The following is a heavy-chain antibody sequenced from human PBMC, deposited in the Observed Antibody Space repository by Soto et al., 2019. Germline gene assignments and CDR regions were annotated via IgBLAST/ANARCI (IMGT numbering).Heavy chain of an antibody. CDR2: IYPDDSDT. J-gene: IGHJ4*02. D-gene: IGHD6-19*01. CDR3: ARRSRAGAVAGLFDY. V-gene: IGHV5-51*01. Sequence: GESLKISCKGSGYRFTNYWIAWVRQMPGKGLEWMGIIYPDDSDTRYSPSFQGQVTISADKSITTAYLQWSSLKASDTAMYYCARRSRAGAVAGLFDYWGQGTLVTVS. CDR1: GYRFTNYW.